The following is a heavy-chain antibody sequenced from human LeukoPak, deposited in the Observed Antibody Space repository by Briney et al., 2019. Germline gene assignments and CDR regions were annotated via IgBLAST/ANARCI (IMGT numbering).Heavy chain of an antibody. Sequence: SVKVSCKASGGTFSSYAISWVRQAPGQGLEWMGRIIPVLGIANYAQKFQGRVTITADKSTSTAYMELSSPRSEDTAVYYCARDQEGVAAADYWGQGTLVTVSS. J-gene: IGHJ4*02. CDR3: ARDQEGVAAADY. V-gene: IGHV1-69*04. CDR2: IIPVLGIA. CDR1: GGTFSSYA. D-gene: IGHD6-13*01.